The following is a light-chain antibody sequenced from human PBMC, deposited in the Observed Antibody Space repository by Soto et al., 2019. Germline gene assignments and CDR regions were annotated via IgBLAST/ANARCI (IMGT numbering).Light chain of an antibody. J-gene: IGKJ2*02. CDR3: QQYISDSRT. CDR2: QAS. V-gene: IGKV1-5*03. Sequence: DIQMTQSPSTLSASVGDRVTINCRASRSISTWLAWYQHRPGKAPKLLIYQASSLEDGVPSRFSGSGSGTEFTLTISSLQPDDFETYYCQQYISDSRTFGQGTKVESK. CDR1: RSISTW.